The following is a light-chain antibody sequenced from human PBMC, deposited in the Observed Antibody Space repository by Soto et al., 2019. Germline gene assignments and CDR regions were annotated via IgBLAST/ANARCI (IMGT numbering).Light chain of an antibody. CDR2: EVS. V-gene: IGLV2-14*01. CDR1: SSDVGGYNY. CDR3: SSYTSRNTLVV. Sequence: QSALTQPASVSGSSGQSITISCTGTSSDVGGYNYVSWYQQHPGNAPKLMIYEVSNRPSGVSNRFSGSKSGNTASLTISGLQAEDEADYYCSSYTSRNTLVVFGGGTKLTVL. J-gene: IGLJ2*01.